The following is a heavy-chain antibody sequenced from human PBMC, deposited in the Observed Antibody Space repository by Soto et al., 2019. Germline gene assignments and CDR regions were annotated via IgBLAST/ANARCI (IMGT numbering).Heavy chain of an antibody. V-gene: IGHV3-9*01. J-gene: IGHJ4*02. CDR1: GFTFDDYA. CDR3: AKGGFGELFDSPDY. Sequence: EVQLVESGGGLVQPGRSLRLSCAASGFTFDDYAMHWVRQAPGKGLEWVSGIRWNSGSIGYADSVKGRFTISRDNAKNSLYLQMNSLRAEDTALYYCAKGGFGELFDSPDYWGQGTLVTVSS. CDR2: IRWNSGSI. D-gene: IGHD3-10*01.